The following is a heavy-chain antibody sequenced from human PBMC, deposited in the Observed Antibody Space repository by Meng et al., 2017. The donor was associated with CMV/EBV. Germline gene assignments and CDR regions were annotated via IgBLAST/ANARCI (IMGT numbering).Heavy chain of an antibody. CDR3: ARDPGRPGTHWYFDL. D-gene: IGHD1-7*01. CDR1: GYRFTGYY. V-gene: IGHV1-2*02. CDR2: TNPKRCNS. Sequence: ASVKVSCKASGYRFTGYYVHWVRQAPGQGPEWMGWTNPKRCNSQFAQNFQGRVSMTRDTSISTFFMELNRLTSDDTAVYYCARDPGRPGTHWYFDLWGRGTLVTVSS. J-gene: IGHJ2*01.